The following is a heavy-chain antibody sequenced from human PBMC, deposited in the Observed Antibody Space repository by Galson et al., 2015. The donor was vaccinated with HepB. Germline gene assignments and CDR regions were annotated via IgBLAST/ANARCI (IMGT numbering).Heavy chain of an antibody. D-gene: IGHD5-18*01. CDR2: ISDSGGST. V-gene: IGHV3-23*01. CDR1: GFTFSKYA. J-gene: IGHJ5*02. Sequence: SLRLSCAASGFTFSKYAMTWVRQAPGKGLEWVSVISDSGGSTYYAGPVKGRFTISRDNSKNTLYLQMTGLRAEDTAVYYCVKDTPMVTLGWFDPWGQGTLVTVSS. CDR3: VKDTPMVTLGWFDP.